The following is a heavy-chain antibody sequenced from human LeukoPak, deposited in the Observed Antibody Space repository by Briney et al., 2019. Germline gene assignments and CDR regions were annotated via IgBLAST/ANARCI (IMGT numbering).Heavy chain of an antibody. Sequence: KPSETLSLTCAVYGGSFSGYYWSWIRQPPGKGLEWIGEINHSGSTNYNPSLKSRVTISVDTSKNQFSLKLSSVTAADTAVYYCARAKYYDSSGYSYWGQGTLVTVSS. CDR1: GGSFSGYY. CDR3: ARAKYYDSSGYSY. J-gene: IGHJ4*02. CDR2: INHSGST. V-gene: IGHV4-34*01. D-gene: IGHD3-22*01.